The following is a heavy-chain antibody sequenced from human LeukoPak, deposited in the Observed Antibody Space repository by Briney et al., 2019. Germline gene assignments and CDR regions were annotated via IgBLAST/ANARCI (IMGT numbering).Heavy chain of an antibody. CDR2: IYHSGST. V-gene: IGHV4-30-2*01. CDR3: ARDPAAAALPFDY. J-gene: IGHJ4*02. Sequence: SQTLSLTCTVSGGSISSGGYYWSWIRQPPGKGLEWIGYIYHSGSTYYNPSLKSRVTISVDKSKNQFSLKLSSVTAADTAVYYCARDPAAAALPFDYWGQGTLVTVSS. CDR1: GGSISSGGYY. D-gene: IGHD6-13*01.